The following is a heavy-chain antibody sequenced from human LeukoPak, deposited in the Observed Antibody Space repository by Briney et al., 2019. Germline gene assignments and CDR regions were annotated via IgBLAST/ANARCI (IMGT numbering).Heavy chain of an antibody. J-gene: IGHJ6*02. V-gene: IGHV1-69*02. Sequence: SVKVSCKASGGTFSSYTISWVRQAPGQGLEWMGRIIPNLNITDYAQNFQGRVTLTADKSTSTAYMELSTLRSEDTAVYYCAKDGVVVVATSVYYYYYGMDVWGQGTTVTVSS. CDR2: IIPNLNIT. D-gene: IGHD2-2*01. CDR3: AKDGVVVVATSVYYYYYGMDV. CDR1: GGTFSSYT.